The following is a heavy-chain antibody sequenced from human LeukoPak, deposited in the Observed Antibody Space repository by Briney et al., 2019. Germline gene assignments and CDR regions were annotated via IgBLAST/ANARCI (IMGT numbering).Heavy chain of an antibody. V-gene: IGHV4-31*03. Sequence: PSQTLSLTCTVSGGSISSGGYYWSWIRQHPGKGLEWIGYIYYSGSTNYNPSLKSRVTISVDTSKNQFSLKLSSVTAADTAVYYCARSSDQTGYFDYWGQGTLVTVSS. CDR2: IYYSGST. J-gene: IGHJ4*02. D-gene: IGHD6-19*01. CDR3: ARSSDQTGYFDY. CDR1: GGSISSGGYY.